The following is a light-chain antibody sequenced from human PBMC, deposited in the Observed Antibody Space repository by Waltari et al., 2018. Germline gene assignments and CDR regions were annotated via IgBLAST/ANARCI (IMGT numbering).Light chain of an antibody. CDR3: QQYYSYPPYT. CDR2: AES. J-gene: IGKJ2*01. CDR1: QGISSY. V-gene: IGKV1-8*01. Sequence: AIRMTQSPSSLSASTGDRVTITCRARQGISSYLAWYQQKPGKAPKLLIYAESTLQSGVPSRFSGSGSGTDFTLTISCLQSEDFATYYCQQYYSYPPYTFGQGTKLEIK.